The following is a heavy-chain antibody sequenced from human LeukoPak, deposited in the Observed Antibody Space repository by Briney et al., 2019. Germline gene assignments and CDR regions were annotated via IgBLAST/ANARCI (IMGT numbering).Heavy chain of an antibody. J-gene: IGHJ4*02. V-gene: IGHV3-48*03. CDR3: ARVEAKFGELLASDY. CDR1: GFTFRNYE. Sequence: GGSLRLSCAASGFTFRNYEMNWVRQAPGKGLEWVSYISSSGSTIYYADSVKGRFTISRDNAKNSLYLRMKSLRAEDTAVYYCARVEAKFGELLASDYWGQGTRVTVYS. D-gene: IGHD3-10*01. CDR2: ISSSGSTI.